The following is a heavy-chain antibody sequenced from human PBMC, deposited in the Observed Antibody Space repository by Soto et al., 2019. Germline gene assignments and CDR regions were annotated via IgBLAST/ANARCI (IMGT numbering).Heavy chain of an antibody. CDR2: IYYSGTT. CDR1: GYSISSSNW. CDR3: ARRGFQGSIHY. J-gene: IGHJ4*02. V-gene: IGHV4-28*01. D-gene: IGHD2-21*01. Sequence: QVQLQESGPGLVKPSDTLSLTCAVSGYSISSSNWWGWIRQPPGKGLEWIGYIYYSGTTYYNLSLKSRVTRSVGAPKNPFALKLTSVTAVDTAVYYCARRGFQGSIHYWGQGALVTVSS.